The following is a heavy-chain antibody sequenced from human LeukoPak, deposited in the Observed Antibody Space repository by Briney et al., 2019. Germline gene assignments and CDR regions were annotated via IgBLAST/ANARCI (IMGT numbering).Heavy chain of an antibody. CDR2: INHRGST. Sequence: SETLSLTCAVYGGSFSGYYWSWIRQPPGKGLEWIGEINHRGSTNYNPSLKSRVTISVDTSKNQFSLKLSFVTAADTAVYYCARGPYGDYEHWGQGTLVTVSS. CDR1: GGSFSGYY. CDR3: ARGPYGDYEH. V-gene: IGHV4-34*01. D-gene: IGHD4-17*01. J-gene: IGHJ1*01.